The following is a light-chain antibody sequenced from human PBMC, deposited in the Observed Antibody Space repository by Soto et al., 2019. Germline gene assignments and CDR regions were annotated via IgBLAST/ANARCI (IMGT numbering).Light chain of an antibody. CDR3: QQYGTSPIT. CDR2: GAS. V-gene: IGKV3-20*01. Sequence: IRLKQAPGTLSLSKGERATLSCRAGQFVGTYLAWYQQKSGQSPRLLIFGASYTSSGIPDRFSASGSGTDFTLTVSRLEPEDFAVYYCQQYGTSPITFGQGTRLEIK. CDR1: QFVGTY. J-gene: IGKJ5*01.